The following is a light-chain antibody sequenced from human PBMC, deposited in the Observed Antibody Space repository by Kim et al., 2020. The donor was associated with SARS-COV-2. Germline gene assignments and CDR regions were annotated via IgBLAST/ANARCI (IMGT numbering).Light chain of an antibody. J-gene: IGKJ2*01. CDR1: QSISSY. Sequence: DIQMTQSPSSLSASVGDRVTITCRASQSISSYLNWYQQKPGKAPKLLIYAASSLQSGVPSRFSGSGSGTDFTLTISSLQLEDFATYYCQQSYSTPDTFGQGTKLEI. CDR3: QQSYSTPDT. V-gene: IGKV1-39*01. CDR2: AAS.